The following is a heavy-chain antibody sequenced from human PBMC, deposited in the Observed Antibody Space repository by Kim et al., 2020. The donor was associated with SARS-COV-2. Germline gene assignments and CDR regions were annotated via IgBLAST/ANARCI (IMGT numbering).Heavy chain of an antibody. CDR1: GGSFSGYY. CDR2: INHSGST. Sequence: SETLSITCAVYGGSFSGYYWSWIRQPPGKGLEWIGEINHSGSTNYNPSLKSRVTISVDTSKNQFSLKLSSVTAADTAGYYCARDRAGGYSSSWYRPYYFAYWGQGTLVTVSS. J-gene: IGHJ4*02. V-gene: IGHV4-34*01. CDR3: ARDRAGGYSSSWYRPYYFAY. D-gene: IGHD6-13*01.